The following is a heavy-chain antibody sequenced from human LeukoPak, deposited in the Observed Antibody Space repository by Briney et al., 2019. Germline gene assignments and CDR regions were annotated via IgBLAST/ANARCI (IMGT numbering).Heavy chain of an antibody. V-gene: IGHV3-30-3*01. CDR2: ISYDGSNK. Sequence: PGGSLRLSCAASGFTFSSYAMHWVRQAPGKGLEWVAVISYDGSNKYYADSVKGRFTISRDNSKNTLYLQLNSLRADDTAVYYCARGEAYSSSFRGGREYYFDYWGQGTLVTVSS. CDR1: GFTFSSYA. D-gene: IGHD6-6*01. J-gene: IGHJ4*02. CDR3: ARGEAYSSSFRGGREYYFDY.